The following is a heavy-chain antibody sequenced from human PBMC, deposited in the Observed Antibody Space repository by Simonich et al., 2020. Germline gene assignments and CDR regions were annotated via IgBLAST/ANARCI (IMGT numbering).Heavy chain of an antibody. D-gene: IGHD6-13*01. CDR2: IYHSGST. Sequence: QVQLQESGPGLVKPSETLSLTCAVSGYSISSGYYWGWIRQPPGKGLEWIGSIYHSGSTSSTPPPKSRVTISVDTSKNPFSLKLSSVTAADTAVYYCARVGYSNYYYYGMDVWGQGTTVTVSS. V-gene: IGHV4-38-2*01. J-gene: IGHJ6*02. CDR3: ARVGYSNYYYYGMDV. CDR1: GYSISSGYY.